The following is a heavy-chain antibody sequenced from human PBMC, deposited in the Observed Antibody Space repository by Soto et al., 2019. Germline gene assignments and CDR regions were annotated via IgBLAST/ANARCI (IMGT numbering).Heavy chain of an antibody. CDR2: ISYDGSNK. CDR3: ARDKATVVSYGMDV. Sequence: QVQLVESGGGVVQPGRALRLSCAASGFTFSSYAMHWVRQAPGKGLEWVAVISYDGSNKYYADSVKGRFTISRDNSKNTLYLQMNSLRAEDTAVYYCARDKATVVSYGMDVWGQGTTVTVSS. V-gene: IGHV3-30-3*01. D-gene: IGHD4-17*01. J-gene: IGHJ6*02. CDR1: GFTFSSYA.